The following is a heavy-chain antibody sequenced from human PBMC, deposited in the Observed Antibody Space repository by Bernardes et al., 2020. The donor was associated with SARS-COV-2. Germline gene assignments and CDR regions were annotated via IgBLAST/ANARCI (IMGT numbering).Heavy chain of an antibody. D-gene: IGHD6-13*01. CDR3: ARAGQQLVLHY. V-gene: IGHV4-34*01. J-gene: IGHJ4*02. CDR1: GVFFSGDD. CDR2: INHSGST. Sequence: SHTLSPSFVVYGVFFSGDDWGWVLQPPGTGLERVGEINHSGSTNYNPSLKSRVTISVDTSKNQFSLKLSSVTAADTAVYYCARAGQQLVLHYWGQGTLVTVSS.